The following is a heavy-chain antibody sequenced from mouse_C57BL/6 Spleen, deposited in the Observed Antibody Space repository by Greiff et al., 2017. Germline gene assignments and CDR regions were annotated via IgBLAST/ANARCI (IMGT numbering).Heavy chain of an antibody. J-gene: IGHJ1*03. CDR3: ARGYYGSSYGDFDV. V-gene: IGHV5-4*01. CDR2: ISDGGSYT. CDR1: GFTFSSYA. Sequence: DVQLVESGGGLVKPGGSLKLSCAASGFTFSSYAMSWVRQTPEKRLEWVATISDGGSYTYYPDNVKGRFTISRDNAKNNLYLQLRHLKSEDTAMYYCARGYYGSSYGDFDVWGTGTTVTVSS. D-gene: IGHD1-1*01.